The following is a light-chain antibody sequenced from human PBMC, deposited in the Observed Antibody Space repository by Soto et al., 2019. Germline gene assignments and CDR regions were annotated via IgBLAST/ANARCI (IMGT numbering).Light chain of an antibody. Sequence: QSALTQPASVSGSPGQSITISCTGSSSDVGAYNYVSWYQQHPGKAPKLLIFEVSSRPSGVSNRFSGSKSGSTASLTISGLQAEVEADYYCSSYADSDTLYVFGTGTKVTVL. CDR1: SSDVGAYNY. CDR2: EVS. CDR3: SSYADSDTLYV. J-gene: IGLJ1*01. V-gene: IGLV2-14*01.